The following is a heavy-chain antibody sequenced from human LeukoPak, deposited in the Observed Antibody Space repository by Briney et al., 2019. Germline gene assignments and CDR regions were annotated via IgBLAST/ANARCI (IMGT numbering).Heavy chain of an antibody. J-gene: IGHJ4*02. CDR1: GGSISTSPYY. CDR3: ARGVGATADY. V-gene: IGHV4-39*07. Sequence: SETLSLTCSVSGGSISTSPYYWNWIRQPPGKGPKWIANIYFSGKNNYNPTLKSQVTISVDTSKDQFSLKVNSMTAADTAVYYCARGVGATADYWGQGTLVTISS. D-gene: IGHD1-26*01. CDR2: IYFSGKN.